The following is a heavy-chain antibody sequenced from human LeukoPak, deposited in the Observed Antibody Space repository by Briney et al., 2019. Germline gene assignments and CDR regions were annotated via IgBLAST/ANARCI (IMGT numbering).Heavy chain of an antibody. V-gene: IGHV3-23*01. CDR3: AKPPNDNSDNWYTWSFDY. Sequence: GGSLRLSCAASRFTFSNYAMSWVRQAPGKGLEWVSTIRGSGGSTYYADSVKGRFTVSRDNSKNTLYLQMNSLRAEDTAVYYCAKPPNDNSDNWYTWSFDYWGQGTLITVSS. D-gene: IGHD1-1*01. J-gene: IGHJ4*02. CDR1: RFTFSNYA. CDR2: IRGSGGST.